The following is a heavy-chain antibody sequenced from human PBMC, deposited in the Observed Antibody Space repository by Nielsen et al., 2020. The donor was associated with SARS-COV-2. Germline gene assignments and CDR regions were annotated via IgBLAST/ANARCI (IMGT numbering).Heavy chain of an antibody. CDR3: ARGDSSGWYYRGGYWFDP. V-gene: IGHV4-61*08. CDR2: IYYSGST. Sequence: SETLSLTCTVSGGSISSGDYYWSWIRQPPGKGLEWIGYIYYSGSTNYNPSLKSRVTISVDTSKNQFSLKLSSVTAADTAVYYCARGDSSGWYYRGGYWFDPWGQGTLVTVSS. CDR1: GGSISSGDYY. J-gene: IGHJ5*02. D-gene: IGHD6-19*01.